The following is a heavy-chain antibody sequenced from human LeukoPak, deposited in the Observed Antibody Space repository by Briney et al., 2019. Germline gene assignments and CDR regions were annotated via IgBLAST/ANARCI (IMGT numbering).Heavy chain of an antibody. CDR2: INQEGSEK. J-gene: IGHJ1*01. CDR3: ARDFGPYSRAEYFQH. V-gene: IGHV3-7*01. Sequence: GGSLRLSCAASGFTFSRYWMSWVRPAPGKGLEWVANINQEGSEKYYVDSVKGRFTISRDNAKNSLYLQMNSLRAEDTAVYYCARDFGPYSRAEYFQHWGQGTLVTVSS. D-gene: IGHD4-11*01. CDR1: GFTFSRYW.